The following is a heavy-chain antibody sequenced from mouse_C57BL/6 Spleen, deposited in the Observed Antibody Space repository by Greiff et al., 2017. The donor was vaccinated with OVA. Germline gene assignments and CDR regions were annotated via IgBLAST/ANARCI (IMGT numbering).Heavy chain of an antibody. D-gene: IGHD1-1*01. J-gene: IGHJ2*01. CDR3: AREDYYGSQGYFDY. V-gene: IGHV5-4*01. Sequence: EVKLVESGGGLVKPGGSLKLSCAASGFTFSSYAMSWVRQTPEKRLEWVATISDGGSYTYYPDNVKGRFTISRDNAKNNLYLQMSHLKSEDTAMYYCAREDYYGSQGYFDYWGQGTTLTVSS. CDR1: GFTFSSYA. CDR2: ISDGGSYT.